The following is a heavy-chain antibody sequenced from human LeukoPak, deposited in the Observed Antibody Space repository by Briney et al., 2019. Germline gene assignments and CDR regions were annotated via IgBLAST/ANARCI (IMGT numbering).Heavy chain of an antibody. CDR3: ARALFQSTYYDFWSGYYTGGVYYMDV. D-gene: IGHD3-3*01. CDR2: IYYSGST. J-gene: IGHJ6*03. V-gene: IGHV4-59*11. CDR1: GGSISSHY. Sequence: SETLSLTCTVSGGSISSHYWSWIRQPPGKGLEWIGYIYYSGSTNYNPSLKSRVTISVDTSKNQFSLKLSSVTAADTAVYYCARALFQSTYYDFWSGYYTGGVYYMDVWGKGTTVTVSS.